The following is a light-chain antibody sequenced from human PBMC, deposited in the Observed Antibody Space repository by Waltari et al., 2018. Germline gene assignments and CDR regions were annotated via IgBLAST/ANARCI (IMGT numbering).Light chain of an antibody. V-gene: IGLV2-11*01. CDR3: CSRADSHTYV. J-gene: IGLJ1*01. CDR2: DVT. Sequence: QSALTQPHSVSGSPGQSVTIFCTGTSSDVGRYDYVSWYQQHPGKAPKLMSCDVTKRPSGVPDRFSGSKSGNTASRTISGLQAEGEADYYCCSRADSHTYVFGTWTKVTVL. CDR1: SSDVGRYDY.